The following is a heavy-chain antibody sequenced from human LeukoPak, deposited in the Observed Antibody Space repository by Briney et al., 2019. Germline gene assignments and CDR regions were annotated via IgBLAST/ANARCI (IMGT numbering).Heavy chain of an antibody. D-gene: IGHD3-22*01. Sequence: PGGSLRLSCAASRFTFSSYVMTWVRQAPGQGLEWVSAISGSGVSTYYADSVKGRFTISRDNSRNTLYLQMDSLRAEDTALYYCAKAPSYDSSGYYSDYWGQGTLVTVSS. V-gene: IGHV3-23*01. CDR2: ISGSGVST. CDR1: RFTFSSYV. CDR3: AKAPSYDSSGYYSDY. J-gene: IGHJ4*02.